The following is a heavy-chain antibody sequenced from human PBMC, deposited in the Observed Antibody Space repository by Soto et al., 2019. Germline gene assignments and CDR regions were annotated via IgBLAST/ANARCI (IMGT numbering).Heavy chain of an antibody. CDR2: INSDGSRI. D-gene: IGHD1-7*01. Sequence: EVQLVESGGGLVQPGGALRLSCAASGFTFTNYRIHWVRQAPGKGLVWVARINSDGSRINYADSVKGRFTISRDNAKNTVFLQMTCLRDEDSAVYFCARAGDWNYVQDFWGQGTLVTVSS. V-gene: IGHV3-74*01. J-gene: IGHJ4*02. CDR3: ARAGDWNYVQDF. CDR1: GFTFTNYR.